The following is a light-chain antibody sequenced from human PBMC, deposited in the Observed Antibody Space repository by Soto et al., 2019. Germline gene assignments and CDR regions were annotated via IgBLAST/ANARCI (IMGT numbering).Light chain of an antibody. V-gene: IGKV3-20*01. CDR1: QSVSSSY. Sequence: EIVLTQSPGTLSLSPGERATLSCRASQSVSSSYLAWYQQKPGQAPRVLIYGASSRATGIPDRFSGSGSGTDFTLTISRLGPEDFAVYFCQQYGNSPPNTFGQGTKVDIK. J-gene: IGKJ2*01. CDR3: QQYGNSPPNT. CDR2: GAS.